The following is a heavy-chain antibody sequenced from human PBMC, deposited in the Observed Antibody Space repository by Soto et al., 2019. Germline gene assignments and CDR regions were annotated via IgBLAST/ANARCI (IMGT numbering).Heavy chain of an antibody. D-gene: IGHD6-13*01. CDR2: IYYSGGT. Sequence: QVQLQESGPGLVKPSQTLSLTCTVSGGSISSGGYYWSWIRQHPGKGLEWIGYIYYSGGTYYNPSLKSRVTMSVATCKDQFSLKLSSVTAADTAVYCCASAIAAAGATIYWGQGTLVTVSS. CDR1: GGSISSGGYY. CDR3: ASAIAAAGATIY. V-gene: IGHV4-31*03. J-gene: IGHJ4*02.